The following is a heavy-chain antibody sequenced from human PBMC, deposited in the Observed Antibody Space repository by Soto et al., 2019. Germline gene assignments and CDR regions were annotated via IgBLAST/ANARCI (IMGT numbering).Heavy chain of an antibody. Sequence: QVQLVQSGAEVKKPGASVRVSCKASGYTFSDYDINWVRQATGQGLEWMGWMNPNNGNTGYAQKFQGRVTMTRNNAINTADMELSSLRSEDTALYYCARGDGDYVPLDYWGQGTLVTVSS. J-gene: IGHJ4*02. CDR2: MNPNNGNT. D-gene: IGHD4-17*01. CDR1: GYTFSDYD. V-gene: IGHV1-8*01. CDR3: ARGDGDYVPLDY.